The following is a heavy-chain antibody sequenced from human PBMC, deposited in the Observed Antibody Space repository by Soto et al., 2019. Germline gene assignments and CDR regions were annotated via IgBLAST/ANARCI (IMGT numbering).Heavy chain of an antibody. CDR1: GGANSTYY. CDR2: IYSSGST. J-gene: IGHJ5*02. Sequence: SETLSLTCTVSGGANSTYYWTWIRQTSGTGLEWIGRIYSSGSTKYNPALQTTVTMSLDTSNNQFSLRLTSVTAADTAVYYCARGQRFSEWFDPWGQRTVVTVS. V-gene: IGHV4-4*07. D-gene: IGHD3-3*01. CDR3: ARGQRFSEWFDP.